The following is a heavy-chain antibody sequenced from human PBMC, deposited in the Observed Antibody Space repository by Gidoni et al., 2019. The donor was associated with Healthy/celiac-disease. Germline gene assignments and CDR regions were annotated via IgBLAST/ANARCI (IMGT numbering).Heavy chain of an antibody. D-gene: IGHD4-17*01. J-gene: IGHJ4*02. CDR3: ARLCIGPYGGVDY. CDR1: GGSISSSSYY. CDR2: IYYSGST. Sequence: QLQLQESGPGLVKPSETLSLTCTVSGGSISSSSYYWGWIRQPPGKGLEWIGSIYYSGSTYYNPSLKSRVTISVDTSKNQFSLKLSSVTAADTAVYYCARLCIGPYGGVDYWGQGTLVTVSS. V-gene: IGHV4-39*01.